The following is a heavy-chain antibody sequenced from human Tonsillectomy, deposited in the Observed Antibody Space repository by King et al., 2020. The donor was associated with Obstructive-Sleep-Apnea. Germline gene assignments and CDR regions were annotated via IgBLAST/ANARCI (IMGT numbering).Heavy chain of an antibody. CDR3: ARVIGFRGYPRGDFDY. Sequence: QLQESGPGLVKPSETLSLTCTVSGYSIGSGYCWGWIRQPPGKGLEWIGTICHGGSTFYNPSLKSRVTTSLDSPRNQFSLRLTSVTAADTAVYYCARVIGFRGYPRGDFDYWDQGILVTVSS. CDR1: GYSIGSGYC. CDR2: ICHGGST. J-gene: IGHJ4*02. V-gene: IGHV4-38-2*02. D-gene: IGHD3-10*01.